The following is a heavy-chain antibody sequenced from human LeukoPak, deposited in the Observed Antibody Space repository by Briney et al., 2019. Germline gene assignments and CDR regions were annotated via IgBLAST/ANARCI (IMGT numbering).Heavy chain of an antibody. CDR3: AREWRGIASHFHGMDV. D-gene: IGHD6-6*01. CDR2: LGTNGDA. Sequence: GGSLRLSCVASGFSFSTYDMYWIRQAAGRGLEWVSALGTNGDAYYLGSVRGRFTISRENVKNSLYLQMNSLGVEDTAVYYCAREWRGIASHFHGMDVWGQGTTVTVSS. J-gene: IGHJ6*02. CDR1: GFSFSTYD. V-gene: IGHV3-13*01.